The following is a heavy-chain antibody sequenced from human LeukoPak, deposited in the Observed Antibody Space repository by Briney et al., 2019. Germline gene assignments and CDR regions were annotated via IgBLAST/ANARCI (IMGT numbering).Heavy chain of an antibody. CDR3: ARGPIYLWLYYGMDV. J-gene: IGHJ6*02. V-gene: IGHV3-49*04. D-gene: IGHD3-16*01. CDR1: GFTFRDHA. CDR2: IRSQAYGGTE. Sequence: PGGPLRLSCTASGFTFRDHAMTWVRQAPGKGLEWVSFIRSQAYGGTEEYAASVQGRFTISRDDSYSIAYLQMNSLKTEDTAVYYCARGPIYLWLYYGMDVWGQGTTVIVSS.